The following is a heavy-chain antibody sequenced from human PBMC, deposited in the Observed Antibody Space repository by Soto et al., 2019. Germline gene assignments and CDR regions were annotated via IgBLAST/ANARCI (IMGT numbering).Heavy chain of an antibody. J-gene: IGHJ6*02. Sequence: QVQLVESGGGLVKPGGSLRLSCAASGFTFSDYYMSWIRQAPGKGLEWGSYITSGSTIYYADSVKGRFTISRDNAKNSLYLEMNSLRAEDTAVYYCARAPYSSGWYDYYSGMDVWGQGSTVTVSS. CDR1: GFTFSDYY. CDR3: ARAPYSSGWYDYYSGMDV. D-gene: IGHD6-19*01. V-gene: IGHV3-11*01. CDR2: ITSGSTI.